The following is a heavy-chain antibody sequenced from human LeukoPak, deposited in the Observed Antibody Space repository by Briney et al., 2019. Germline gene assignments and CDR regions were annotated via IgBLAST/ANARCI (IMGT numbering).Heavy chain of an antibody. CDR3: AKDHGSGWRYYFDY. CDR2: ISGSGASK. V-gene: IGHV3-23*01. CDR1: GFTFNSYV. D-gene: IGHD6-19*01. J-gene: IGHJ4*02. Sequence: QSGGSLRLSCAASGFTFNSYVINWVRQAPGKGLEWVSAISGSGASKYYADSVKGRFTISRDNYKNTLYLQMNSLRAEDTAVYYCAKDHGSGWRYYFDYWGQGTLVTVSS.